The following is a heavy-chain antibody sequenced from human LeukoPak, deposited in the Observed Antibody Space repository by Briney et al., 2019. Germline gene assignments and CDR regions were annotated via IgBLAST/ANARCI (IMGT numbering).Heavy chain of an antibody. J-gene: IGHJ4*02. CDR3: ARDRRDTSMVWDY. CDR2: IYYSGST. CDR1: GGSISSGGYY. D-gene: IGHD5-18*01. Sequence: SETLSLTCTVSGGSISSGGYYWSWIRQHPGKGLEWIGYIYYSGSTYYNPSLKSRVTISVDTSKNQFSLKMRSVTAADTAVYYCARDRRDTSMVWDYWGRGTLVTVSS. V-gene: IGHV4-31*03.